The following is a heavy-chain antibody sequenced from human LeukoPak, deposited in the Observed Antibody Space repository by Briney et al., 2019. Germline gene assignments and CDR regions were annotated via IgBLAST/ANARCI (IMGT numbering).Heavy chain of an antibody. CDR3: ARALSYYYDSSGYYVY. V-gene: IGHV3-11*01. J-gene: IGHJ4*02. D-gene: IGHD3-22*01. CDR2: ISSSGSTI. CDR1: GFTFSDYY. Sequence: GGSLRLTCAASGFTFSDYYMSWIRQAPGKGLEWVSYISSSGSTIYYADSVKGRFTISRDNAKNSLYLQMNSLRAEDTAVYYGARALSYYYDSSGYYVYWGQGTLVTVSS.